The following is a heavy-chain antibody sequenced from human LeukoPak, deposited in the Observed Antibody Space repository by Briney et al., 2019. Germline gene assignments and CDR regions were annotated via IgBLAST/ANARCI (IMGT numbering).Heavy chain of an antibody. Sequence: GGSLRLSCAASGFTFDDYGMNWVRQVPGKGLEWVSFISSSSSYIYYTDSVKGRFTISRDNARNSLFLQMNSLRADDTAVYYCARAPPGIATLAGYMDVWGKGTTVTVSS. V-gene: IGHV3-21*06. D-gene: IGHD6-6*01. CDR3: ARAPPGIATLAGYMDV. J-gene: IGHJ6*03. CDR2: ISSSSSYI. CDR1: GFTFDDYG.